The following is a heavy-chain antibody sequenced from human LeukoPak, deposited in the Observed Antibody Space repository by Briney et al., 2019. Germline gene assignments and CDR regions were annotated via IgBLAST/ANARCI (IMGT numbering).Heavy chain of an antibody. Sequence: SETLSLTCTVSGYSISSGYYWGWIRQPPGKGLEWIGSIYHSGSTYYNPSLKSRITISVDTSKNQFSLKLSSVTAADTAVYYCARDQSWFDPWGQGTLVTVSS. CDR1: GYSISSGYY. CDR2: IYHSGST. J-gene: IGHJ5*02. V-gene: IGHV4-38-2*02. CDR3: ARDQSWFDP.